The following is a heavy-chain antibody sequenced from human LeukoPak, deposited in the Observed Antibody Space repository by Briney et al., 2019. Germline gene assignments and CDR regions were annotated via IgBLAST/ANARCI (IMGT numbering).Heavy chain of an antibody. CDR1: GYSSSVYY. Sequence: GGSLRLSCAAPGYSSSVYYKCWIRQAPGKGLGRVLYISSIGSTIYYADSVKGRFTISRDNAKNSLYLQMNSLRAEDTAGYYCARDSAYSSSPGAFDIWGQGTMVTVSS. CDR3: ARDSAYSSSPGAFDI. V-gene: IGHV3-11*01. D-gene: IGHD6-6*01. CDR2: ISSIGSTI. J-gene: IGHJ3*02.